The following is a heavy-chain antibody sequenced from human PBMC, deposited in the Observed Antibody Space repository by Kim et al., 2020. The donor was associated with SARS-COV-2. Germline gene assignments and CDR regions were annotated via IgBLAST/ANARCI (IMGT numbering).Heavy chain of an antibody. CDR1: GFTFSSYA. Sequence: GGSLRLSCAASGFTFSSYAMSWVRQAPGKGLEWVSAISGSGGSTYYADSVKGRFTISRDNSKNTLYLQMNSLRAEDTAVYYCAKASSGNYDFWSGYYTGSRWGQGTLVTVSS. D-gene: IGHD3-3*01. V-gene: IGHV3-23*01. J-gene: IGHJ4*02. CDR2: ISGSGGST. CDR3: AKASSGNYDFWSGYYTGSR.